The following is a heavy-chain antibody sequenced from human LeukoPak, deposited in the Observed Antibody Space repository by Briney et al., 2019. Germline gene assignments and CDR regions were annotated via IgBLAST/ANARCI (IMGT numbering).Heavy chain of an antibody. CDR1: GFTFSSYS. J-gene: IGHJ4*02. CDR3: AAWLHRY. CDR2: ISSRSSYI. V-gene: IGHV3-21*01. D-gene: IGHD5-24*01. Sequence: GGSLRLSCAASGFTFSSYSMNWVRQAPGKGLEWVSFISSRSSYIYYADSVKGRFTISRDNAKNSLYLQMNSLRAEDTAVYYCAAWLHRYWGQGTLVTVSS.